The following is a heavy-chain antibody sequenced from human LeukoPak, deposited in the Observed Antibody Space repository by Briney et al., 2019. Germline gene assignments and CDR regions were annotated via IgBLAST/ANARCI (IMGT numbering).Heavy chain of an antibody. D-gene: IGHD3-22*01. CDR1: GFTFSSYG. Sequence: GGSLRLSCAASGFTFSSYGMNWVRQAPGKGLEWVSFISASGNTYYADSVKGRFTISRHNSKNTLYLQMNSLRAEDTAVYYCARGDSSGYFAFDYWGQGTLVTVSS. J-gene: IGHJ4*02. CDR3: ARGDSSGYFAFDY. V-gene: IGHV3-23*01. CDR2: ISASGNT.